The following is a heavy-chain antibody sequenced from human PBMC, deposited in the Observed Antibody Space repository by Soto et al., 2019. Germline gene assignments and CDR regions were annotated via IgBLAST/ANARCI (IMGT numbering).Heavy chain of an antibody. CDR2: IWYDGSNK. CDR3: ARGGSYALDY. Sequence: QVQLVESGGGVVQPGRSLRLSCAASGFTFSSYGMHWVRQAPGKGLEWVAVIWYDGSNKYNADSVKGRFTISRDNSKNTLDLQMNSLRAEDSAVYYCARGGSYALDYWGQGTLVTVSS. V-gene: IGHV3-33*01. CDR1: GFTFSSYG. J-gene: IGHJ4*02. D-gene: IGHD1-26*01.